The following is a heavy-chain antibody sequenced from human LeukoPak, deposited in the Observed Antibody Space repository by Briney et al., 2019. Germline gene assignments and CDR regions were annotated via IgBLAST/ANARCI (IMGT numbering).Heavy chain of an antibody. Sequence: SQTLSLTCTVSGGSISSGGYYWSWIRQHPGKCLEWIGYIYYSGSTYYNPSLKSRVTISVDTSKNQFSLKLSSVTAADTAVYYCARAGSPMGAVDYLGQGTLVTVSS. D-gene: IGHD3-16*01. CDR1: GGSISSGGYY. CDR3: ARAGSPMGAVDY. V-gene: IGHV4-31*03. CDR2: IYYSGST. J-gene: IGHJ4*02.